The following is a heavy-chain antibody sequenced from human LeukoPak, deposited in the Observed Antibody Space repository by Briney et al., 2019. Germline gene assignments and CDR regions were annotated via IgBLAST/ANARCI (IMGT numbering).Heavy chain of an antibody. D-gene: IGHD4-17*01. Sequence: PSETLSLTCTVSGGSISSSSYYWGWIRQPPGKGLEWIGSIYYSGSTYYNPSLKSRVTISVDTSKNQFSLKLSSVTAADTAVYYCARTSVTDTPYWYFDLWGRGTLVTVSS. V-gene: IGHV4-39*07. CDR1: GGSISSSSYY. CDR3: ARTSVTDTPYWYFDL. CDR2: IYYSGST. J-gene: IGHJ2*01.